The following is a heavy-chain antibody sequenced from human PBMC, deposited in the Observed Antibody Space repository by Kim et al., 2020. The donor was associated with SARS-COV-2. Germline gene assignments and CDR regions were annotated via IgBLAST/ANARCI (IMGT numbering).Heavy chain of an antibody. CDR3: AKAFGTRDFWSGYTSHWYFDL. CDR1: GFTFSSYA. CDR2: ISGSGGST. Sequence: GGSLRLSCAASGFTFSSYAMSWVRQAPGKGLEWVSAISGSGGSTYYADSVKGRFTISRDNSKNTLYLQMNSLRAEDTAVYYCAKAFGTRDFWSGYTSHWYFDLWGRGTLVTVSS. D-gene: IGHD3-3*01. J-gene: IGHJ2*01. V-gene: IGHV3-23*01.